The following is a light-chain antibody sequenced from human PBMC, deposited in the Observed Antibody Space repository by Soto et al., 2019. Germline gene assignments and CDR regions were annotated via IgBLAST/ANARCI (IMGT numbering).Light chain of an antibody. J-gene: IGKJ4*01. V-gene: IGKV1-12*01. Sequence: DIPLTQSPPFLSASVGDRVSMTCRASQGVNRWLAWYQQKPGKAPRLLIYATSTLQSGVPSRFSGSGSGADFTLTISSLQPEDFATYFCQQSISFPLTFGGGTKVEI. CDR1: QGVNRW. CDR3: QQSISFPLT. CDR2: ATS.